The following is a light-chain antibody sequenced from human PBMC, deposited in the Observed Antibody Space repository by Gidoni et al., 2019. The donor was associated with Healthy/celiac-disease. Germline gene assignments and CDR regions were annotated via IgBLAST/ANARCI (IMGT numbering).Light chain of an antibody. V-gene: IGKV3-15*01. J-gene: IGKJ2*01. CDR1: QSVSSN. CDR2: GAS. Sequence: EIVMTQSPATLSVSPGERATLSCRASQSVSSNLAWYQQKPGQAPRLLIYGASTRDTGIPARFSSSGSGTEFTLTISSLQSEDFAVYYCQQYNNWPPYTFGQGTKLEIK. CDR3: QQYNNWPPYT.